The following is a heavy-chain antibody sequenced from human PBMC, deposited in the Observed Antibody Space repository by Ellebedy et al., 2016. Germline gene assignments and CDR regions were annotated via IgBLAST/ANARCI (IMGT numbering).Heavy chain of an antibody. J-gene: IGHJ5*02. CDR3: TRFSSTWYWFDP. V-gene: IGHV1-2*02. CDR1: GYTFTAYY. CDR2: INPHSGGT. D-gene: IGHD6-13*01. Sequence: ASVKVSCXASGYTFTAYYIHWVRQAHGQGLEWMGWINPHSGGTNFAQKFQGRVTMTRDTSISTAYMELSKLRSDDTAVYYCTRFSSTWYWFDPWGQGTLVTVS.